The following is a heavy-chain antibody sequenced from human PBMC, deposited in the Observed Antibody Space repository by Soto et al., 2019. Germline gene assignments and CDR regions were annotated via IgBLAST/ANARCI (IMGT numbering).Heavy chain of an antibody. CDR1: GGTFSSYA. CDR2: IIPIFGTA. J-gene: IGHJ6*02. Sequence: QVQLVQSGAEVKKPGSSVKVSCKASGGTFSSYAISWVRQAPGQGLEWMGGIIPIFGTANYAQKFQGRVPITANESTSTAYMELSSLRSQDTAVYYCASSVAKYYYDGMDVWSQGTTVTVSS. V-gene: IGHV1-69*12. CDR3: ASSVAKYYYDGMDV. D-gene: IGHD5-12*01.